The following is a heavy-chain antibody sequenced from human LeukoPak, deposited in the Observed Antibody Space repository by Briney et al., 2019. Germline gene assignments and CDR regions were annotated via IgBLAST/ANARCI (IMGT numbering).Heavy chain of an antibody. Sequence: PGGSLRLSCAASGFTFSSYSMNWVRQAPGKGLEWVSSISSSSSYIYYADSVKGRFTISRDNAKNSLYLQMSSLRAEDTAVYYCASTRLRIAVAGTVFDPWGQGTLATVSS. CDR3: ASTRLRIAVAGTVFDP. J-gene: IGHJ5*02. CDR1: GFTFSSYS. V-gene: IGHV3-21*01. D-gene: IGHD6-19*01. CDR2: ISSSSSYI.